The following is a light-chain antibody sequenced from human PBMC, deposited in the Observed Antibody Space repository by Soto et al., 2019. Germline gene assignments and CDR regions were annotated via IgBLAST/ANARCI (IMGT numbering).Light chain of an antibody. CDR3: SSYTSSSTLEV. Sequence: QSALTQPASVSGSPGQSITISCTGTSSDVGGYNYVSWYQQHPGKAPKLMIYDVSNRPSGVSNGFSGSKSGNTASLTISGLQAEDEADYYCSSYTSSSTLEVFGGGTQLTVL. CDR2: DVS. J-gene: IGLJ2*01. V-gene: IGLV2-14*01. CDR1: SSDVGGYNY.